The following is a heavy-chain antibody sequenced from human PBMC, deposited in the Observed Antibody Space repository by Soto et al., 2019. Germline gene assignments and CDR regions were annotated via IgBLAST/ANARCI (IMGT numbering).Heavy chain of an antibody. Sequence: QVQLQESGPGLVKPSQTLSLTCTVSGGSISSGGYCWSWIRQHPGKGLEWIGYTKYSGSTYYNPSLXSXXTISVDTSKNQFSLKLSSVTAADTAVYYCARDYGGAWYFDLWGRGPLVTVSS. V-gene: IGHV4-31*03. J-gene: IGHJ2*01. CDR1: GGSISSGGYC. CDR3: ARDYGGAWYFDL. D-gene: IGHD3-16*01. CDR2: TKYSGST.